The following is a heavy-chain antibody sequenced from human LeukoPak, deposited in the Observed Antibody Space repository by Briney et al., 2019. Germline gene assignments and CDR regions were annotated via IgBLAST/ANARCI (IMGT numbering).Heavy chain of an antibody. CDR1: GGSFSSYY. Sequence: PSETLSLTCTVSGGSFSSYYWSWIRQPPGKGLEWIGYIYYNGNTNYNPSLKRRVTMSVGTSRNQFSLKLTSVTAADTAIYYCASLDYWGQGTLVTVTS. J-gene: IGHJ4*02. CDR2: IYYNGNT. V-gene: IGHV4-59*01. CDR3: ASLDY.